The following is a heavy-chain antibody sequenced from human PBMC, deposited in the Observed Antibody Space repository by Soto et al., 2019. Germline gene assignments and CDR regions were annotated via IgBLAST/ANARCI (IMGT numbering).Heavy chain of an antibody. Sequence: QVQLVQSGAEVKKPGSSVKVSCKASGGTFSNTAFIWVRQAPGQGLEWMGGIIPIFGAPNYAQKFQGRLMISADDSASRSYMELNTLTPEDTAVYYCATPAQPRDTAMLKGLAHWGQGTLVTVPS. J-gene: IGHJ4*01. V-gene: IGHV1-69*01. D-gene: IGHD5-18*01. CDR1: GGTFSNTA. CDR2: IIPIFGAP. CDR3: ATPAQPRDTAMLKGLAH.